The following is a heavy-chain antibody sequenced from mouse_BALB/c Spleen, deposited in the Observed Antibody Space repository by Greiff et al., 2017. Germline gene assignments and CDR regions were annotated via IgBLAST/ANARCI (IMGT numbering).Heavy chain of an antibody. D-gene: IGHD2-1*01. Sequence: EVQGVESGGGLVQPGGSMKLSCVASGFTFSNYWMNWVRQSPEKGLEWVAEIRLKSNNYATHYAESVKGRFTISRDDSKSSVYLQMNNLRAEDTGIYYCTRNYGNYGYAMDYWGQGTSVTVSS. V-gene: IGHV6-6*02. J-gene: IGHJ4*01. CDR2: IRLKSNNYAT. CDR3: TRNYGNYGYAMDY. CDR1: GFTFSNYW.